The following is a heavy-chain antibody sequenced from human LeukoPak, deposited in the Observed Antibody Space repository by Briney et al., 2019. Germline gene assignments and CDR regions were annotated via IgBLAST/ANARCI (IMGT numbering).Heavy chain of an antibody. Sequence: GGSLRLPCAASGFTFSSYEMNWVRQAPGKGLEWVSYISSSGSTIYYADSVQGRLTVSRDNARNSLYLQMNSLRVDDTAVYYCARSASGPLDYWGQGTLVTVSS. J-gene: IGHJ4*02. CDR1: GFTFSSYE. V-gene: IGHV3-48*03. CDR2: ISSSGSTI. D-gene: IGHD2-8*02. CDR3: ARSASGPLDY.